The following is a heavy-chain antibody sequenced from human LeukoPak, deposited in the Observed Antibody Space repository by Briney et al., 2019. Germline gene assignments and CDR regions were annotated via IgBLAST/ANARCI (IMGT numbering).Heavy chain of an antibody. CDR2: IRGSGGST. V-gene: IGHV3-23*01. D-gene: IGHD1-26*01. CDR1: GFTFSSYA. CDR3: AKGAKIVGATTDY. Sequence: GGSLRLSCAASGFTFSSYAMSRVRQAPGKGLEWVSDIRGSGGSTYYADSVKDRFTSSRDNSTNTLYLQMNSLRAEDTAVYYCAKGAKIVGATTDYWGQGTLVSVSS. J-gene: IGHJ4*02.